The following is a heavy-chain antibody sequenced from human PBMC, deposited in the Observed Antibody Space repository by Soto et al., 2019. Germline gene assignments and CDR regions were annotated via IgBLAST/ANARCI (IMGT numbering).Heavy chain of an antibody. CDR1: GYTFTSYA. Sequence: TSVKVSCKASGYTFTSYAIHWVRQAPGQRLEWMGWINAGNGNTKYSQKFQGRVTITRDTSASTAYMELSSLRSEDTAVYYCARGITLPTPLDYWGQGTLVTVSS. CDR2: INAGNGNT. V-gene: IGHV1-3*01. CDR3: ARGITLPTPLDY. D-gene: IGHD1-20*01. J-gene: IGHJ4*02.